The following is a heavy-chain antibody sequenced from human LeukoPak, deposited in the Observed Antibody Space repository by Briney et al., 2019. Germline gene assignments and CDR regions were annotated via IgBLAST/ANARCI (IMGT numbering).Heavy chain of an antibody. V-gene: IGHV4-34*01. Sequence: SETLSLTCAVYGGSFSGYYWSWIRQPPGKGLEWIGEINHSGSTNYNPSLKSRVTISVDTSKNQFSLKLSSVTAADTAVYYCARDHPYYGSGSFRNRPFDYWAREPWSPSPQ. CDR2: INHSGST. CDR3: ARDHPYYGSGSFRNRPFDY. CDR1: GGSFSGYY. J-gene: IGHJ4*02. D-gene: IGHD3-10*01.